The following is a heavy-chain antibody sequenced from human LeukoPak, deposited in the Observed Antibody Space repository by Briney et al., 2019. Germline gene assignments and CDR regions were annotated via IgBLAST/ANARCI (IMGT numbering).Heavy chain of an antibody. V-gene: IGHV3-23*01. CDR2: ISGSGGST. J-gene: IGHJ6*02. Sequence: PGGSLRLSCAASGFTFSSYAMSWVRQAPGKGLEWVSAISGSGGSTYYADSVKGRFTISRDNSKNTLYLQMNSLRAEDTAVYYCFCSGCYASLYYYYYGMDVWGQGTTVTVSS. CDR3: FCSGCYASLYYYYYGMDV. CDR1: GFTFSSYA. D-gene: IGHD2-2*01.